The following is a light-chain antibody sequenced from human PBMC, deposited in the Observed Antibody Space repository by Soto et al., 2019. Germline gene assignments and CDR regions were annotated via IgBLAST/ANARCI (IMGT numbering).Light chain of an antibody. V-gene: IGKV1-5*03. CDR2: NAS. CDR1: QSISVW. J-gene: IGKJ1*01. Sequence: DIQMTQSPSTLSASVGDRVTITCRASQSISVWLAWYQQKAGKAPNLLIYNASRLESGVPSRFSGSGSETEFTLTISGLQPGDSATYYCQQYNRYSPTFGQGTKVEVK. CDR3: QQYNRYSPT.